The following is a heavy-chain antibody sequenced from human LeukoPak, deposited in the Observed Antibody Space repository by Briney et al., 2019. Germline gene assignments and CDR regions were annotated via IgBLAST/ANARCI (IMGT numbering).Heavy chain of an antibody. J-gene: IGHJ4*02. CDR1: GYTFTGYY. CDR2: INPNSGGT. V-gene: IGHV1-2*02. CDR3: ARVDVGDNVWGSYRL. Sequence: ASVKVSCKASGYTFTGYYMHWVRQAPGQGLEWMGWINPNSGGTNYAQKFQGRVTMTRDTSISTAYMELSRLRSDDTAVYYCARVDVGDNVWGSYRLWGQGTLVTVSS. D-gene: IGHD3-16*02.